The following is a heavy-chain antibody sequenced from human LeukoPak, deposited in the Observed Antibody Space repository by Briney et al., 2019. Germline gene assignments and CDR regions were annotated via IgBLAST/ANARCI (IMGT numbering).Heavy chain of an antibody. V-gene: IGHV1-2*02. CDR1: GYTFTDYY. CDR3: ALILGGSWAFDY. CDR2: INPDSGDT. Sequence: ASVKVSCKASGYTFTDYYLHWVRQAPGQGLEWMAWINPDSGDTNYAQKFQGRVTMTRDTSISTAYMEVSSLRSDDTAVYYCALILGGSWAFDYWGQGTLVTVSS. J-gene: IGHJ4*02. D-gene: IGHD6-13*01.